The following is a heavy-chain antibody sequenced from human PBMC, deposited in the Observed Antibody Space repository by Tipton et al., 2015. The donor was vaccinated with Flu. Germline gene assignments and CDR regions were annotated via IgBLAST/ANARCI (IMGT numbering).Heavy chain of an antibody. CDR1: GFTFGDYW. Sequence: GSLRLSCAASGFTFGDYWMDWVRLAPGKGLEWVANINQDGSESYYVDSVKGRFTISRDNAKKSLYLQMNSLRAEDTAVYYCTRALDYWGQGTQVTVSS. CDR3: TRALDY. V-gene: IGHV3-7*01. J-gene: IGHJ4*02. CDR2: INQDGSES.